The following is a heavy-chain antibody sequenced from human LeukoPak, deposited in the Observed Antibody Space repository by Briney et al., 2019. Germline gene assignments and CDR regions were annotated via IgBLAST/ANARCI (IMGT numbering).Heavy chain of an antibody. J-gene: IGHJ4*02. D-gene: IGHD3-3*01. CDR2: ISYDGSNK. V-gene: IGHV3-30*18. CDR3: AKFDFWSGYYTGDY. Sequence: GGSLRLSCAASGFTFSSYGMHWVRQAPGKGLEWVAVISYDGSNKYYADSVKGRFTISRDNSKNTLYLQMNSLRAEDTAVYYCAKFDFWSGYYTGDYWGQETLVTVSS. CDR1: GFTFSSYG.